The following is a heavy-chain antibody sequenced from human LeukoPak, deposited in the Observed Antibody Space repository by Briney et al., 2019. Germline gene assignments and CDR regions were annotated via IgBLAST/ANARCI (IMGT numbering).Heavy chain of an antibody. CDR1: GFNFSGYY. J-gene: IGHJ4*02. V-gene: IGHV3-11*01. Sequence: PGGSLRLSCAASGFNFSGYYMNWIRQAPGKGLEWVSYISLSGKTIFYADSVKGRFTISRDNAKNSLYLQMNSLRVEDTAVYYCASHQDTTMATSDYWGQGTLVTVSS. CDR3: ASHQDTTMATSDY. D-gene: IGHD5-18*01. CDR2: ISLSGKTI.